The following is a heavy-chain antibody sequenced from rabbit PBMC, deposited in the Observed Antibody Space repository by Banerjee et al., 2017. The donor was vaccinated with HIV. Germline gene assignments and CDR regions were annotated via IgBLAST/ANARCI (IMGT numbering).Heavy chain of an antibody. CDR2: IYPTNGVS. CDR1: GFYFSINYV. J-gene: IGHJ3*01. V-gene: IGHV1S45*01. Sequence: QEQLVESGGGLVQPEGSLTLICTVSGFYFSINYVMRWVRQAPGKGLEWIASIYPTNGVSYYANWAKGRFTISKTSSTTVTLQMTSLTAADTATYFCASDIYGHGGFSLWGQGTLVTVS. CDR3: ASDIYGHGGFSL. D-gene: IGHD6-1*01.